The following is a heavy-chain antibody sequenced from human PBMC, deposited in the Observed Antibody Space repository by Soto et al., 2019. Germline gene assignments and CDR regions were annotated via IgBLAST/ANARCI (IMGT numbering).Heavy chain of an antibody. J-gene: IGHJ4*02. Sequence: QVKLVQSGAEVKKPGSSVKVSCKASGGTFSSYAISWVRQAPGQGLEWMGGIIPIFGTANYAQKFQGRVTITADKSTCTAYMELSSLRSEDTAVYYCPRTPTTVTNLLAFDYWGQGTLVTVSS. CDR2: IIPIFGTA. CDR3: PRTPTTVTNLLAFDY. V-gene: IGHV1-69*06. D-gene: IGHD4-17*01. CDR1: GGTFSSYA.